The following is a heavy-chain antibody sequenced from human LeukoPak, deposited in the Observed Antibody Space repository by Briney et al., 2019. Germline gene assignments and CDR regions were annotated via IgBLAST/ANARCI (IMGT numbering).Heavy chain of an antibody. D-gene: IGHD6-25*01. CDR3: AKEALPGIAAAGRVY. V-gene: IGHV3-23*01. J-gene: IGHJ4*02. CDR2: IDGSGAAL. CDR1: GFTFSRYA. Sequence: GGSLRLSCGASGFTFSRYAMSWVRQAPGKGLQWVSQIDGSGAALYYADSVRGRFTISRDNSKNTVYLQMNSLRAEDTAVYFCAKEALPGIAAAGRVYWGQGTLVTVSS.